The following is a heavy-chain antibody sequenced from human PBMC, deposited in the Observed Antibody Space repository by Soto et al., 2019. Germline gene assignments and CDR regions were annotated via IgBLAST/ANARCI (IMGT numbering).Heavy chain of an antibody. CDR2: ISYDGSNK. D-gene: IGHD6-25*01. V-gene: IGHV3-30*18. Sequence: QVQLVESGGGVVQPGRSLRLSCAASGITFSSYGMHWVRQAPGKGLEWVAVISYDGSNKYYADSVKGRFTISRDNSKNTLYLQMNSLRAEDTAVYYCAKDLGSDYYYYGMDVWGQGTTVTVSS. J-gene: IGHJ6*02. CDR3: AKDLGSDYYYYGMDV. CDR1: GITFSSYG.